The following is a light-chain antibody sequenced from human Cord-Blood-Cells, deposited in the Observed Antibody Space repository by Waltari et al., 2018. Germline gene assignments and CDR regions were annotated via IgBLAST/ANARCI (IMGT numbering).Light chain of an antibody. Sequence: DIQMTQSPSTLSASVGDRVTITCRASQSISSWLAWYQQKPGKAPKLLIYDSSSLESGVPSRFSGSGSGTEFTLTISSLQPDDFATYYCQQYKSNPYTFGQGTKLDIK. CDR3: QQYKSNPYT. J-gene: IGKJ2*01. CDR1: QSISSW. V-gene: IGKV1-5*01. CDR2: DSS.